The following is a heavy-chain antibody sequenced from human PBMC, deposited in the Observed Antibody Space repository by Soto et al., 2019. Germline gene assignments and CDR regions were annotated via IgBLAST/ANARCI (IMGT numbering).Heavy chain of an antibody. CDR2: IYPGDSDT. V-gene: IGHV5-51*01. CDR1: GYSFTRYW. Sequence: GEPLKISCKGSGYSFTRYWIGWVRQMPGKGLEWMGIIYPGDSDTRYSPSFQGQVTISADKSISTAYLQWSSLKASDTAMYYCAAVPAATPDYYYYGMDVWGQGTTVTVSS. CDR3: AAVPAATPDYYYYGMDV. D-gene: IGHD2-2*02. J-gene: IGHJ6*02.